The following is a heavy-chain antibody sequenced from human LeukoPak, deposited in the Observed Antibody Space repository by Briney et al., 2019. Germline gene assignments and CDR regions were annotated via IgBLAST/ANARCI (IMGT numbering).Heavy chain of an antibody. D-gene: IGHD3-16*01. V-gene: IGHV3-48*01. CDR2: ISSSSSTI. J-gene: IGHJ4*02. CDR1: GFTFSIYS. CDR3: ARDLYPGY. Sequence: QSGGSLRLSCAASGFTFSIYSMNWVRQAPGKGLEWVSYISSSSSTIHYVDSVKGRFTISRDDAKNSLYLQMNSLRAEDTAVYYCARDLYPGYWGQGTLVTVSS.